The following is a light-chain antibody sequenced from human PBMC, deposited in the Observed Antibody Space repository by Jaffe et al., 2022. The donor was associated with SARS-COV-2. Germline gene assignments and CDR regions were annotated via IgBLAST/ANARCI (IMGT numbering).Light chain of an antibody. CDR1: QSINTW. J-gene: IGKJ2*01. V-gene: IGKV1-5*03. CDR3: QQFNSYPYT. CDR2: KAS. Sequence: DIQMTQSPSTLPASIGDRVTITCRASQSINTWLAWYQQKSGKAPKLLIYKASTLESGVPKRFSGSGSGTEFTLTISSLQPDDFATYYCQQFNSYPYTFGQGTKLDLK.